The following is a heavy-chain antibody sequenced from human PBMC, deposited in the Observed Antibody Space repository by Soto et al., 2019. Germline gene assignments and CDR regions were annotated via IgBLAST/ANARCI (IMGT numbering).Heavy chain of an antibody. D-gene: IGHD3-3*01. CDR2: IHAGNGNT. V-gene: IGHV1-3*01. CDR3: ARGGMTIYYYYYMDV. Sequence: GASVQVSRKASGYTFTNYAIHWVRQAPGQRLEWMGWIHAGNGNTKYSQKFQGRVTIIRDTSASTAYMELSSLRSEDTAVYYCARGGMTIYYYYYMDVWGQGTTVTVSS. J-gene: IGHJ6*02. CDR1: GYTFTNYA.